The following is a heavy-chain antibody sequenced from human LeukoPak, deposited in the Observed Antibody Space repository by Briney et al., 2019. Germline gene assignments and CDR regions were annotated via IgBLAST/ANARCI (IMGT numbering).Heavy chain of an antibody. J-gene: IGHJ6*03. CDR2: IIPIFGTA. V-gene: IGHV1-69*06. Sequence: SVKVSCKASGGTFSSYAISWVRQAPGQGLEWMGGIIPIFGTANYAQKFQGRVTITADKSTSTAYMELNSLRAEDTAVYYCARADRERVAGTSYYYYYMDVWGKGTTVTVSS. D-gene: IGHD6-19*01. CDR3: ARADRERVAGTSYYYYYMDV. CDR1: GGTFSSYA.